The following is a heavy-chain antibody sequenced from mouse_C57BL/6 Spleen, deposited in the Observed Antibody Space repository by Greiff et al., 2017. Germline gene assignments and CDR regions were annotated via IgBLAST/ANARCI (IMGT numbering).Heavy chain of an antibody. CDR2: ISSGGSDT. V-gene: IGHV5-6*01. CDR3: ARQSTTAWYFDV. D-gene: IGHD1-2*01. CDR1: GFTFSSYG. Sequence: EVKVVESGGDLVKPGGSLKLSCAASGFTFSSYGMSWVRQTPDKRLEWVATISSGGSDTYYPDSVKGRFTISRDNAKNTLYLQMSILKSEYTAMYYCARQSTTAWYFDVWGTGTTVTVSS. J-gene: IGHJ1*03.